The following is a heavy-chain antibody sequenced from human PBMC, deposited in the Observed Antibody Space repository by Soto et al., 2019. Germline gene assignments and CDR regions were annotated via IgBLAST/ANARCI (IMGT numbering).Heavy chain of an antibody. Sequence: PGGSLRLSCAVSGFTFRRNWMHWVRQAPGKGLAWVSCINSDVSGTSYADSVKGRFTISRDNAKNTLYLQMNSLRAEDTAVYYCVITPGYWGQGTLVTVPQ. CDR2: INSDVSGT. CDR1: GFTFRRNW. D-gene: IGHD1-20*01. J-gene: IGHJ4*02. CDR3: VITPGY. V-gene: IGHV3-74*01.